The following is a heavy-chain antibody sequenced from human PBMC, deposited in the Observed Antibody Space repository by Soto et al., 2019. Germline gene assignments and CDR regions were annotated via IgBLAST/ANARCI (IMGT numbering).Heavy chain of an antibody. Sequence: ASVKVSCKASGYTFTSYGISWVRQAPGQGLEWMGWISAYNGNTNYAQKLQGRVTMTTDTSTSTAYMELRSLRSDDTAVYYCASHHCTTGVCSVSDAFDIWGQGTMVTVSS. CDR2: ISAYNGNT. CDR1: GYTFTSYG. V-gene: IGHV1-18*01. D-gene: IGHD2-8*01. CDR3: ASHHCTTGVCSVSDAFDI. J-gene: IGHJ3*02.